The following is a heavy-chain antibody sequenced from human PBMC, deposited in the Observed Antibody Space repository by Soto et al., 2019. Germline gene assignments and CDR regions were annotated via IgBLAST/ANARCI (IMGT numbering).Heavy chain of an antibody. CDR3: AKAYYDFWSGYSSYFDY. V-gene: IGHV3-23*01. J-gene: IGHJ4*02. CDR1: GFTFSSYA. CDR2: ISGSGGST. Sequence: AASGFTFSSYAMSWVRQAPGKGLEWVSAISGSGGSTYYADSVKGRFTISRDNSKNTLYLQMNSLRAEDTAVYYCAKAYYDFWSGYSSYFDYWGQGTLVTVSS. D-gene: IGHD3-3*01.